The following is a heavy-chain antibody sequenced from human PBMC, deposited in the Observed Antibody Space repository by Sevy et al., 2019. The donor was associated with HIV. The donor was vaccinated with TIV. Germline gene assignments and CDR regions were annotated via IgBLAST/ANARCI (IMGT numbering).Heavy chain of an antibody. CDR1: GFTFSSYA. V-gene: IGHV3-49*04. D-gene: IGHD5-18*01. J-gene: IGHJ6*03. CDR2: IRSKAYGGTT. Sequence: GGSLRLSCAASGFTFSSYAMSWVRQAPGKGLEWVGFIRSKAYGGTTEYAASVKGRFTISRDDSKSIAYLQMNSLKTEDTAVYYCTRLDTAMGYYYYYYMDVWGKGTTVTVSS. CDR3: TRLDTAMGYYYYYYMDV.